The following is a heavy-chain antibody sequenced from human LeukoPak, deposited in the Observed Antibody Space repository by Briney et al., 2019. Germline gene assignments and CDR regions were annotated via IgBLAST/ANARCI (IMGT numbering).Heavy chain of an antibody. CDR1: GFTFSTYS. D-gene: IGHD4-17*01. CDR2: ISSSSGTI. V-gene: IGHV3-48*01. CDR3: AKAPHGDYAVDY. Sequence: GGSLRLSCAASGFTFSTYSMNWVRQAPGKGLEWISYISSSSGTIYYADSVKGRFTISRDNSKNTLYLQMNSLRAEDTAVYYCAKAPHGDYAVDYWGQGTLVTVSS. J-gene: IGHJ4*02.